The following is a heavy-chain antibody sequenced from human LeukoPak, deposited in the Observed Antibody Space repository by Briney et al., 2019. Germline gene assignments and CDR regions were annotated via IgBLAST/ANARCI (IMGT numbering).Heavy chain of an antibody. V-gene: IGHV4-61*02. CDR3: ARDRHGDYAYFDY. Sequence: SETLSLTCTVSGGSISSGSFYWSWIRQPAGKGLEWIGRIYTSGSTNYNPSLKSRVTMSVDTSKNQFSLKLSSVTAADTAVYYCARDRHGDYAYFDYWGQGTLVTVSS. D-gene: IGHD4-17*01. J-gene: IGHJ4*02. CDR1: GGSISSGSFY. CDR2: IYTSGST.